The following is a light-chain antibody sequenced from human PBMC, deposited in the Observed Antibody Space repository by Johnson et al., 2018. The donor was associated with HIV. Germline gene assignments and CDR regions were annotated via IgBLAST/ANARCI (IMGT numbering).Light chain of an antibody. V-gene: IGLV1-51*01. CDR1: SSNIGNNY. J-gene: IGLJ1*01. Sequence: QSVLTQSPSVSAAPGQKVTISCSGSSSNIGNNYVSWYQQLPGTAPKLLIYDNNKRPSGIPDRFSGSKSGTSATLGISGLQTGDEADYYCGTWDSSLCAGRVFGTWTKVTVL. CDR3: GTWDSSLCAGRV. CDR2: DNN.